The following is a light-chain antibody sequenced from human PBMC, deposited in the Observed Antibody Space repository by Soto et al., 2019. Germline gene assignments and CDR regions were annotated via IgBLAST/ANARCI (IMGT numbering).Light chain of an antibody. CDR3: QQYINWPPLT. CDR1: QSVNTN. V-gene: IGKV3-15*01. J-gene: IGKJ4*01. Sequence: EIVMTQSPATLSVSPGERATLSCRASQSVNTNLAWYQQLPGQAPRLLIYGASTRATGIPARFSGSGSGTGFTLSISSLQSEDFAIYYCQQYINWPPLTFGGGTKVEIK. CDR2: GAS.